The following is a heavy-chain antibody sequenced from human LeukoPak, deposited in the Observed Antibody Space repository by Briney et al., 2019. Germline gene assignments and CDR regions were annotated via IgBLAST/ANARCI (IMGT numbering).Heavy chain of an antibody. Sequence: SETLSLTCTVSGGSISSGGYYWSWIRQHPGKGLEWIGYIYYSGSTYYNPSLKSRVTISVDTSKNQFSLKLSSVTAADTAVYYCARYSSGYYRGFDYWGQGTLVTVSS. CDR3: ARYSSGYYRGFDY. V-gene: IGHV4-31*03. CDR2: IYYSGST. D-gene: IGHD3-22*01. J-gene: IGHJ4*02. CDR1: GGSISSGGYY.